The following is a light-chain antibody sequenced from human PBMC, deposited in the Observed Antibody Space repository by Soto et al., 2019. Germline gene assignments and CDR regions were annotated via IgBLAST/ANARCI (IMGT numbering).Light chain of an antibody. CDR1: QGINNY. V-gene: IGKV1-27*01. CDR2: AAS. Sequence: DIQMTQSPSSLSASVGDTVTITCRASQGINNYLAWFQQRPGKVPKLLIYAASTLQSGVPSRFRGSRSGTDFTLTISSLQPEDVATFYCQNYDSVPRTFGQRTKGEIK. J-gene: IGKJ1*01. CDR3: QNYDSVPRT.